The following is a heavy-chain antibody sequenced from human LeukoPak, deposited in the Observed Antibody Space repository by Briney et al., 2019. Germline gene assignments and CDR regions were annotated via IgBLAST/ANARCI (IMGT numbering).Heavy chain of an antibody. J-gene: IGHJ4*02. CDR2: ISSSGSTI. Sequence: GGSLRLSCAAPGFTFNNYEMNWVRQAPGKGLEWVSYISSSGSTIYYADSVKGRFTISRDNAKNSLYLQMNSLRAEDTAVYYCARHSFGDYEFWFDYWGQGTLVTVSS. D-gene: IGHD4-17*01. V-gene: IGHV3-48*03. CDR3: ARHSFGDYEFWFDY. CDR1: GFTFNNYE.